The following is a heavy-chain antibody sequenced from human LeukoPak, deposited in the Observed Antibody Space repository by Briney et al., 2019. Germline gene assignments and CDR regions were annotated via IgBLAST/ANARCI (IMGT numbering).Heavy chain of an antibody. D-gene: IGHD1-26*01. J-gene: IGHJ6*02. V-gene: IGHV1-69*13. CDR2: IIPIFGTA. CDR3: ARDFLLQGYYYGMDV. CDR1: GGTFSSYA. Sequence: SVTVSCKASGGTFSSYAISWVRQAPGQGLEWMGGIIPIFGTANYAQKFQGRVTITADESTSTAYMELSSLRSEDTAVYYCARDFLLQGYYYGMDVWGQGTTVTVSS.